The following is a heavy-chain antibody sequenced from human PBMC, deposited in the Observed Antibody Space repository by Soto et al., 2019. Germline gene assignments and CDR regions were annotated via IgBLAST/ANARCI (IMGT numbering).Heavy chain of an antibody. CDR3: AKDIYYDSSGIDY. CDR2: ISWNSGTI. D-gene: IGHD3-22*01. CDR1: GFTFDDYA. J-gene: IGHJ4*02. V-gene: IGHV3-9*01. Sequence: PGGSLRLSCAASGFTFDDYAMHWVRQAPGKGLEWVSGISWNSGTIGYADSVKGRFTISRDNAKNSLYLQMNSLRAEDTALYYCAKDIYYDSSGIDYWGQGTLVTVSS.